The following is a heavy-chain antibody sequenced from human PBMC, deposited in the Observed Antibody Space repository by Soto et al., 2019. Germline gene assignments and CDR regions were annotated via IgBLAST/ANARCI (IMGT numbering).Heavy chain of an antibody. Sequence: QVQLVQSGAEVKKPGSSVKVSCKASGGTFSSYTISWVRQAPGQGLEWMGRINPILGIANYAQKFQGRVTITADKSTSTAYMELSSLRSEDTAVYYCARDLQRNWYQYVPYYFDYWGQGTLVTVSS. CDR1: GGTFSSYT. J-gene: IGHJ4*02. V-gene: IGHV1-69*08. CDR2: INPILGIA. CDR3: ARDLQRNWYQYVPYYFDY. D-gene: IGHD2-2*01.